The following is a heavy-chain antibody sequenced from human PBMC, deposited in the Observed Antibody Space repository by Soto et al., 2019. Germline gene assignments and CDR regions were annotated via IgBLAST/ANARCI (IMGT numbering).Heavy chain of an antibody. CDR3: ARGDYCSGGSCYSDYYYGMDV. J-gene: IGHJ6*02. CDR1: GFTFSSYW. V-gene: IGHV3-74*01. D-gene: IGHD2-15*01. CDR2: INSDGSST. Sequence: EVQLVESGGGLVQPGGSLRLSCAASGFTFSSYWMHWVRQAPGKGLVWVSRINSDGSSTSYADSVKGRFTISRDNAKSTLYLQMNSLRAEDTAVYYCARGDYCSGGSCYSDYYYGMDVWGQGTTVTVSS.